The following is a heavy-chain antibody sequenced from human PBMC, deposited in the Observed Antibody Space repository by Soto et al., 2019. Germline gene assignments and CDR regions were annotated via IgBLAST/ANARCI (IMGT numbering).Heavy chain of an antibody. CDR2: ISSSSSYI. D-gene: IGHD5-12*01. CDR3: AREVATVVPYYYYGMDV. CDR1: GFTFSSYS. J-gene: IGHJ6*02. V-gene: IGHV3-21*01. Sequence: GGSLRLSCAASGFTFSSYSMNWVRQAPGKGLEWVSSISSSSSYIYYADSVKGRFTISRDNAKNSLYLQMNSLRAEDTAVYYCAREVATVVPYYYYGMDVWGQGTTVTVSS.